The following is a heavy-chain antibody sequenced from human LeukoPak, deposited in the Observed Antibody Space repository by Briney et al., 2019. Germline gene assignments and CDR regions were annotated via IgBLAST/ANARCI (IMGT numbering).Heavy chain of an antibody. CDR2: ISSSSSTI. CDR1: GFTLSSYS. CDR3: ARDGQRLRYYYYYMDV. V-gene: IGHV3-48*04. Sequence: GGSLRHSCAASGFTLSSYSMNWVRQAPGKGLEWVSYISSSSSTIYYAASVKGRFTISRDNAKNSLYLQMNSLRAEDTAVYYCARDGQRLRYYYYYMDVWGKGTTVTVCS. J-gene: IGHJ6*03. D-gene: IGHD5-18*01.